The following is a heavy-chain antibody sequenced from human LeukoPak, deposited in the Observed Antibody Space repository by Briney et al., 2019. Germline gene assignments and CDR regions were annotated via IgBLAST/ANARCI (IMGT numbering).Heavy chain of an antibody. CDR3: ARSSDCSSTSCYGGALNY. D-gene: IGHD2-2*01. Sequence: ASVKVSCKTSGYSFSDYYMHWVRQAPGQGLEWMGWINPNSGGTNYAQKFQGRVTMTRDTSISTAYMELSRLRSDDTAVYYCARSSDCSSTSCYGGALNYWGQGTLVTVSS. CDR2: INPNSGGT. V-gene: IGHV1-2*02. CDR1: GYSFSDYY. J-gene: IGHJ4*02.